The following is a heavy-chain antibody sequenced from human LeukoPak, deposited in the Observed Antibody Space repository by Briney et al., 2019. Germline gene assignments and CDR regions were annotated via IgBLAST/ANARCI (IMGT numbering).Heavy chain of an antibody. CDR2: IYTSGST. CDR1: GGSISSYY. V-gene: IGHV4-4*07. J-gene: IGHJ4*02. CDR3: ASGLRYFDWLLNY. Sequence: WETLSLTCTVSGGSISSYYWGWIRQPAGKGLEWIWRIYTSGSTNYNPSLKSRVTMSVDTSKNQFSLKRSPVTAADTAVYYCASGLRYFDWLLNYWGEGTLVTVSS. D-gene: IGHD3-9*01.